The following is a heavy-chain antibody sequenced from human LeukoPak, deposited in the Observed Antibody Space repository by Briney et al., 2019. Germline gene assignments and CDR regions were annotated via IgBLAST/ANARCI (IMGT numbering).Heavy chain of an antibody. V-gene: IGHV3-48*03. CDR2: LSSSGSNI. J-gene: IGHJ6*04. D-gene: IGHD3-10*02. CDR1: ILIFSIYD. Sequence: GRTLRLFYGASILIFSIYDMMCVRDAPGKGREDVSYLSSSGSNIYCAESVKERFTIHRDNAKNSLYLPMNSLRAEDAAVYYCAELGITMIGGVWGKGTTVTISS. CDR3: AELGITMIGGV.